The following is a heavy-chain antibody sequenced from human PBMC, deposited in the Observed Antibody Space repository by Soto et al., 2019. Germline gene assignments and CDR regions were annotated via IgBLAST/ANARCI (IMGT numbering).Heavy chain of an antibody. V-gene: IGHV6-1*01. CDR3: ARVGPEFRMDYFDY. J-gene: IGHJ4*02. Sequence: SQTLSLTCAISGDSVSSNSAAWNWIRQSPSRGLEWLGRTYYRSKWYNDYAVSVKSRITINPDTSKNQFSLKLSSVTAADTAVYYCARVGPEFRMDYFDYWGQGTLVTVPQ. D-gene: IGHD3-10*01. CDR1: GDSVSSNSAA. CDR2: TYYRSKWYN.